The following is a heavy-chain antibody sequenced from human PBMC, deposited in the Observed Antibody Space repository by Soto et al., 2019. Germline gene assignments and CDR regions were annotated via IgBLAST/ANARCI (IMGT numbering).Heavy chain of an antibody. V-gene: IGHV4-59*01. CDR3: ARAPPYDPQGALVLGYMDV. CDR2: IYYSGST. D-gene: IGHD3-3*01. Sequence: SETLSLTCTVSGGSISSYYWSWIRQPPGKGLEWIGYIYYSGSTNYNPSLKSRVTISVDTSKNQFSLKLSSVTAADTAVYYCARAPPYDPQGALVLGYMDVWGKGTTGTVSS. CDR1: GGSISSYY. J-gene: IGHJ6*03.